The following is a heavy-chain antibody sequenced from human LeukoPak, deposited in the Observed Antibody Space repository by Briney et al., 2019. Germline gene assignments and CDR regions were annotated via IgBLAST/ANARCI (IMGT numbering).Heavy chain of an antibody. V-gene: IGHV1-69*04. Sequence: SVTVSFKASGGTFSSYAISWVRQARGQGLEGMGRIIPILCIANYAQKFQGRVTITADKSTSTAYMELSSLRSEDTAVYYCASYGPITMTVVVNWGQGTLVTVSS. J-gene: IGHJ4*02. CDR1: GGTFSSYA. D-gene: IGHD3-22*01. CDR3: ASYGPITMTVVVN. CDR2: IIPILCIA.